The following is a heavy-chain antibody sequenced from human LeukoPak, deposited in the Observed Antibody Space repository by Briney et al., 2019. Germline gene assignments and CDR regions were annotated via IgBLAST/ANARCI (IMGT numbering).Heavy chain of an antibody. D-gene: IGHD2-2*01. CDR1: GGSFSGYY. V-gene: IGHV4-34*01. CDR2: INHSGST. J-gene: IGHJ5*02. CDR3: AREIGYCSSTSCFTWFDP. Sequence: PSETLSLTCAVYGGSFSGYYCSWIRQPPGKWLEWLGEINHSGSTNYNPSLKSRVTISVDTSKNHFSLKLSSVTAADTAVYYCAREIGYCSSTSCFTWFDPWGQGTLVTVSS.